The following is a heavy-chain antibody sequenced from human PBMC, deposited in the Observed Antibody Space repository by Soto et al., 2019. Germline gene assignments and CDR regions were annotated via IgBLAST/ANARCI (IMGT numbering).Heavy chain of an antibody. J-gene: IGHJ6*02. Sequence: GSSVRSAERASGYTCTGYYMPCVRQAPGQGLEWMGWINPNSGGTNYAQKFQGWVTMTRDTSISTAYMGLSRLRSDDTAVYYCARGNVLRFLEWLSPYYYYYGMDVWGQGTTVTVSS. CDR2: INPNSGGT. CDR3: ARGNVLRFLEWLSPYYYYYGMDV. V-gene: IGHV1-2*04. D-gene: IGHD3-3*01. CDR1: GYTCTGYY.